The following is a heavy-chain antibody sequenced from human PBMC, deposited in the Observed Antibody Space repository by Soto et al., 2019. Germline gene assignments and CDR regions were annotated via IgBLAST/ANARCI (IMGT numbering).Heavy chain of an antibody. V-gene: IGHV1-69*13. CDR2: IIPFFGTA. D-gene: IGHD3-16*01. Sequence: SVQVSCKTSGGTFSTLGISWLRQAPGEGLEWMGGIIPFFGTADYSQKFEERITITADESTNTVYMDLRSLTSEDTAIYYCARTAPMDAGDKYYYDFWGQGALVTVSS. J-gene: IGHJ4*02. CDR3: ARTAPMDAGDKYYYDF. CDR1: GGTFSTLG.